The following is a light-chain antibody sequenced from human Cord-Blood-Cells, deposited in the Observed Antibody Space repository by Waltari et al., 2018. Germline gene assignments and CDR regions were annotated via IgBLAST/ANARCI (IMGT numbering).Light chain of an antibody. CDR3: AAWDDSLSGYV. CDR1: RSNIGSNY. Sequence: QSVLTQPPSASGTLGQRVTISCSGSRSNIGSNYVYWYQQLPGTAPKLLIYRNNHGPSGVPDQFSGSKSGTSASLAISGLRSEDEADYYCAAWDDSLSGYVFGTGTKVTVI. J-gene: IGLJ1*01. V-gene: IGLV1-47*01. CDR2: RNN.